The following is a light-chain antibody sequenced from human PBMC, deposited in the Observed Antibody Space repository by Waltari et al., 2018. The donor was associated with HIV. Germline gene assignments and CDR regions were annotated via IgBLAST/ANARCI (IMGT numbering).Light chain of an antibody. CDR3: SSYAGNLPV. Sequence: QSALTQPPSAPGSPGQSVTISFTGTSSDVGGYNYVSWYQHHPGKAPKPLLYEVSTRPSGVPNRFSGSQSGNTSSLTVAGLQAEDEADYYCSSYAGNLPVLGGGTKLTVL. CDR1: SSDVGGYNY. CDR2: EVS. V-gene: IGLV2-8*01. J-gene: IGLJ2*01.